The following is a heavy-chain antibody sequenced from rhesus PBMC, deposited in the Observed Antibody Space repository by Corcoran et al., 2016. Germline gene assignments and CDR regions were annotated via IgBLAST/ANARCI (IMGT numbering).Heavy chain of an antibody. J-gene: IGHJ4*01. CDR2: ISGSGLSN. D-gene: IGHD1-44*02. CDR3: ARGKASGRY. Sequence: QLQLQESGPGLVKPAETLSLTCAGSGRASSSNCWSGIRQPHGKVLERIGGISGSGLSNDYNPSRKSRVTISTDTSKNQFSLKLSSVPAADTAVYYCARGKASGRYWGQEVLVTVSS. V-gene: IGHV4-173*01. CDR1: GRASSSNC.